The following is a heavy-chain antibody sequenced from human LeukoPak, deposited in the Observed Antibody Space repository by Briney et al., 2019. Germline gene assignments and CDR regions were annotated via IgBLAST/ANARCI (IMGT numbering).Heavy chain of an antibody. CDR2: ITSTGSNR. J-gene: IGHJ4*02. CDR1: GFTFRSYE. Sequence: GGFLRLSCAASGFTFRSYEMNWVHQAPGKGLEWVSYITSTGSNRYYADSVKGRFTISRDNAQNSLFLQMNSLRAEDTAIYYCARDDDQGYFAGLRPLDYWGQGTLVTVSS. V-gene: IGHV3-48*03. D-gene: IGHD3-9*01. CDR3: ARDDDQGYFAGLRPLDY.